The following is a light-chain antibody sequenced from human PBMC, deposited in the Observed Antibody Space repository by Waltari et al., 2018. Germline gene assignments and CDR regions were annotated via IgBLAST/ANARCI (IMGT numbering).Light chain of an antibody. CDR1: SSDAGSYNR. CDR3: CSYAGNNIQVV. CDR2: EGS. J-gene: IGLJ2*01. V-gene: IGLV2-23*01. Sequence: QSALPQPASVSGSPGQSITISCTATSSDAGSYNRVSWSQQYPGKAPKLIMYEGSKRPSGVSNRFSGSKSGNTASRTISGLQAEDEADYYCCSYAGNNIQVVFGGGTKLTVL.